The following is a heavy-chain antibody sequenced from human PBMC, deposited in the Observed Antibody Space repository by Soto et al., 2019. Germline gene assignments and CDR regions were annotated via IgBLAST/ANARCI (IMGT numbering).Heavy chain of an antibody. CDR3: ARDTHSAVRSDW. CDR1: GFSVSDNF. Sequence: LVDSGGGLVQAGESLRLSCAVSGFSVSDNFMTWVRQAPGKGLEWISVIYNDGTTYHADSVKGRFIASRDNSQNRLYLQMNNLRVDDSAVYFCARDTHSAVRSDWWGQGTLVTVAS. V-gene: IGHV3-66*01. J-gene: IGHJ4*02. D-gene: IGHD3-9*01. CDR2: IYNDGTT.